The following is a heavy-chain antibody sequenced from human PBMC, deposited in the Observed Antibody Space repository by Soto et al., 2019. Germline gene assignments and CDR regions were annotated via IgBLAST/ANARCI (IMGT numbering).Heavy chain of an antibody. D-gene: IGHD3-3*02. J-gene: IGHJ6*02. CDR2: IIPLFRTP. Sequence: QVQLVQSGAEVKEPGSSVKVSCQASGGTFSSSALSWVRQAPGQGLEWMGGIIPLFRTPDYAQQFQGRVTITADDSTSTAYMELSSLRSEDTAIYYCARDNGRPQLGGNYYYITDVWGQGTTITVSS. CDR1: GGTFSSSA. CDR3: ARDNGRPQLGGNYYYITDV. V-gene: IGHV1-69*12.